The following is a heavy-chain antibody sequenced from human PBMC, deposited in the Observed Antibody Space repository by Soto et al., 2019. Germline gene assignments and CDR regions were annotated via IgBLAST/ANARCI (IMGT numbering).Heavy chain of an antibody. CDR3: KGSATIFGVVPSRE. V-gene: IGHV3-23*01. J-gene: IGHJ4*02. Sequence: GGSLRLSCAASGFTFSSYAMSWVRQAPGKGLEWVSAISGSGGSTYYADSVKGRFTISRDNSKNTLYLQMNSLRAEDTAVYYCKGSATIFGVVPSREWGQGTLVTVSS. CDR2: ISGSGGST. D-gene: IGHD3-3*01. CDR1: GFTFSSYA.